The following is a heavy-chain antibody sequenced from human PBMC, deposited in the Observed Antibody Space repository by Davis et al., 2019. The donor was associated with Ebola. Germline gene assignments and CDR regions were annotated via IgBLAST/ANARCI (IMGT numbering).Heavy chain of an antibody. CDR2: ISSSSYT. D-gene: IGHD3-3*01. J-gene: IGHJ6*04. Sequence: GGSLRLSCAGSGFSFSDAWMNWVRQAPGKGLEWVSYISSSSYTNYADSVKGRFTISRDNSKSTLYLQMNSLRAEDTAVYYCAKSGLSFGVVKYHCGMDVWGKGTTVTVSS. CDR1: GFSFSDAW. CDR3: AKSGLSFGVVKYHCGMDV. V-gene: IGHV3-11*03.